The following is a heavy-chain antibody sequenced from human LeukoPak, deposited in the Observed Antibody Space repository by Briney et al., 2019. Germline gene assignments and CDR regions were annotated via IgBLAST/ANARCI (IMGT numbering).Heavy chain of an antibody. CDR2: IQHGGTT. J-gene: IGHJ4*02. Sequence: PGGSLRLSCATSGFSFYGAWLSWVRQAPGKGLGWIGRIQHGGTTDYAAPVKGRFTISRDDSKATLYLQMNSLKTEDTAIYYCTTVTHFYLGGQGTLVTVSS. V-gene: IGHV3-15*01. CDR3: TTVTHFYL. D-gene: IGHD2-15*01. CDR1: GFSFYGAW.